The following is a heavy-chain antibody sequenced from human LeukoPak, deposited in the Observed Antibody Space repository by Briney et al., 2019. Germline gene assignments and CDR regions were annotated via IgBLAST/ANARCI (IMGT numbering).Heavy chain of an antibody. CDR2: IIPILGIA. CDR1: GGTFSSYA. V-gene: IGHV1-69*04. CDR3: AIHPGCSGGSCRFDY. D-gene: IGHD2-15*01. J-gene: IGHJ4*02. Sequence: SVKVSCKASGGTFSSYAISWVRQAPGQGLEWMGRIIPILGIANYAQKFQGRVTITADKSTSTAYMELSSLRSEDTAVYYCAIHPGCSGGSCRFDYWGQGTLVTVSS.